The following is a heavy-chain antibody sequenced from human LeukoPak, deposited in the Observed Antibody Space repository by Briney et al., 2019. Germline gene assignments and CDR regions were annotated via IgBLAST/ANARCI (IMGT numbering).Heavy chain of an antibody. D-gene: IGHD6-13*01. CDR2: INPNSGGT. J-gene: IGHJ3*02. CDR1: GYTFTSYD. Sequence: ASVKVSCKASGYTFTSYDINWVRQATGQGLEWMGWINPNSGGTNYAQKFQGRVTMTRDTSISTAYMELSRLRSDDTAVYYCAREPAYSSSSNAFDIWGQGTMVTVSS. V-gene: IGHV1-2*02. CDR3: AREPAYSSSSNAFDI.